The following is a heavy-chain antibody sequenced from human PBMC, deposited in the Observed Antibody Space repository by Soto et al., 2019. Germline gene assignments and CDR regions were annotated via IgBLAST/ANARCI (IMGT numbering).Heavy chain of an antibody. CDR2: VIPILGVV. CDR1: GGYYRSYT. Sequence: QVQVVQSGAEVKKPGSSVKVSCKASGGYYRSYTITWVRQAPGQGLEWMGRVIPILGVVNYAQKFQGKVTFTADKXTSTAYRELSSLRSDDTAVYYCARESVGDDPLLDYWGQGTLVTVSS. J-gene: IGHJ4*01. D-gene: IGHD4-17*01. V-gene: IGHV1-69*08. CDR3: ARESVGDDPLLDY.